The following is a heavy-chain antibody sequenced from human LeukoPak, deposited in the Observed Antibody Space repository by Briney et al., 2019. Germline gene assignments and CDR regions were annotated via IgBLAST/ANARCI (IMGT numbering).Heavy chain of an antibody. D-gene: IGHD2-8*01. CDR2: IKGGGSEK. V-gene: IGHV3-7*01. J-gene: IGHJ4*02. Sequence: PGGSLRLSCAASGFTFSAYWMSWVRQAPGKGLEWVAHIKGGGSEKYSVDSVKGRFTISRDNAKSSQYLQMNSLRAEDTALYYCARGGFGYVYFDYWGQGSLVTVSS. CDR3: ARGGFGYVYFDY. CDR1: GFTFSAYW.